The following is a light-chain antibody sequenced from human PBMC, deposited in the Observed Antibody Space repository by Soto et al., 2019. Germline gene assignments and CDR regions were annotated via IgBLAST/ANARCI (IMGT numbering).Light chain of an antibody. Sequence: EIVLTQSPGTLSLSPGERATLSCRASQSVSSSYLAWYQQKPGQAPRLLIYDASSRATGIPDRFSGSGSGTDFTLTISSLQSEDFAVYYCQQYNNWPPWTFGQGTKVEIK. CDR3: QQYNNWPPWT. V-gene: IGKV3-20*01. CDR1: QSVSSSY. J-gene: IGKJ1*01. CDR2: DAS.